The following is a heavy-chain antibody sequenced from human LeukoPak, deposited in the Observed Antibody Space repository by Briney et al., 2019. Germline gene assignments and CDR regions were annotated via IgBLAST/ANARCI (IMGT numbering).Heavy chain of an antibody. J-gene: IGHJ4*02. CDR1: GYTLTELS. D-gene: IGHD3-3*01. CDR3: ATLTAYYDFWSGYKDY. Sequence: GASVKVSCKVSGYTLTELSMHWVRQAPGKGLEWRGGFDPEDGETIYEQKFQGRVTMTEDTSTDTAYMELSSLRSEDTAVYYCATLTAYYDFWSGYKDYWGQGTLVTVSS. V-gene: IGHV1-24*01. CDR2: FDPEDGET.